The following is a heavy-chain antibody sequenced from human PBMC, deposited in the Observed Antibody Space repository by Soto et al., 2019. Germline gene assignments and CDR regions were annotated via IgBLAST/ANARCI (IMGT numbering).Heavy chain of an antibody. D-gene: IGHD6-13*01. J-gene: IGHJ6*02. V-gene: IGHV1-3*01. CDR3: ARLPGCIAAAGIGLGYYYSMDV. Sequence: ASVKVSCKASGYTFTSYVLHWVRQAPGQRLAGMGWINAGNGNTKYSQKLQGRVTITRDTSESTAYMELSSLRSEDTAVYYCARLPGCIAAAGIGLGYYYSMDVWGQGTTVTVSS. CDR1: GYTFTSYV. CDR2: INAGNGNT.